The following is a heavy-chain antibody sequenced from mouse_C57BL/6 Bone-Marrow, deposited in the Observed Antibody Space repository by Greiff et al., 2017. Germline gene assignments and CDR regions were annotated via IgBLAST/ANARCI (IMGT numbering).Heavy chain of an antibody. CDR2: GKGLEWIG. Sequence: QVHVKQSGPELARPWASVKISCQAFYTFSRRVHFAIRDTNYWMQWVKQRPGKGLEWIGAIYPGNGDTGYNQKFKGKATLTADKSSSTAYMQLSSLTSEDSAVYYCAYYYGTPYYYAMDYWGQGTSVTVSS. CDR3: SEDSAVYYCAYYYGTPYYYAMDY. D-gene: IGHD1-1*01. CDR1: YTFSRRVH. V-gene: IGHV1-87*01. J-gene: IGHJ4*01.